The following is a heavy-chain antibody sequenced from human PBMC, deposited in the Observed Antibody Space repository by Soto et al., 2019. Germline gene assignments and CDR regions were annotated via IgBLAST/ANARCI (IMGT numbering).Heavy chain of an antibody. CDR1: GFTFSTYA. V-gene: IGHV3-23*01. CDR2: ISGGGAST. J-gene: IGHJ4*02. Sequence: EVQLLESGGGLVQPGGSLRLSCAASGFTFSTYAMSWVRQAPGKGLEWVSAISGGGASTYYADSVKGRFTISRDNSKNTLYLQISSLRAEDTAVYYCAKGGYGDFDGYFDYWGQGTLVTVSS. CDR3: AKGGYGDFDGYFDY. D-gene: IGHD4-17*01.